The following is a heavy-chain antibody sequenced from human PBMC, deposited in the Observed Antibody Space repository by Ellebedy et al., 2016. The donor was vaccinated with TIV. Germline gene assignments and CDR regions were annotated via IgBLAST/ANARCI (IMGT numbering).Heavy chain of an antibody. CDR2: IRSEAYGGTT. CDR1: GFTFSDHY. J-gene: IGHJ5*02. D-gene: IGHD1-26*01. V-gene: IGHV3-72*01. CDR3: AREVRREWFDP. Sequence: PGGSLRLSCAASGFTFSDHYMDWVRQAPGKGLEWIGSIRSEAYGGTTEYAPSVKGRFIISRDESKNSLHLQMNSLKNEDTAVYYCAREVRREWFDPWGQGTLVTVSS.